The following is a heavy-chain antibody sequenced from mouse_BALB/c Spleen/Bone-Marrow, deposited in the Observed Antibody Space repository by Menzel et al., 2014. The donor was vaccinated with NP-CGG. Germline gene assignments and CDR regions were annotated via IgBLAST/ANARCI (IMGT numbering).Heavy chain of an antibody. D-gene: IGHD1-1*01. CDR3: AVTTVVARYAMDY. J-gene: IGHJ4*01. CDR2: IHYSGST. CDR1: GYSITSGYS. Sequence: EVKVVESGPDLVKPSQSLSLTCTVTGYSITSGYSWHWIRQLPGNKLEWMGYIHYSGSTNYNPSLKSRISITRDTSKNQFFLQLNSVTTEDTATYYCAVTTVVARYAMDYWGQGTSVTVSS. V-gene: IGHV3-1*02.